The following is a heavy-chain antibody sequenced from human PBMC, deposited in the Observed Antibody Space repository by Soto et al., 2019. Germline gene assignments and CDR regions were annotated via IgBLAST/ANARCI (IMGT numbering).Heavy chain of an antibody. CDR1: GASVTTPTYY. CDR2: ISNSGST. D-gene: IGHD2-15*01. V-gene: IGHV4-61*01. J-gene: IGHJ5*02. Sequence: QVQLQESGPGLVKPSATLSLTCIVSGASVTTPTYYWTWILQPPGQGREWIGYISNSGSTNYNASLKSRITTSADTSKNQFSLKLNFVSAADTAVYYCGRRDSGGNWPDPWCQGTLGTVSS. CDR3: GRRDSGGNWPDP.